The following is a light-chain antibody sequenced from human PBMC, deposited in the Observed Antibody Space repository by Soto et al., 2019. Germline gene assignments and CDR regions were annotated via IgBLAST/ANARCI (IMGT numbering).Light chain of an antibody. CDR3: VLYMGNGISV. V-gene: IGLV8-61*01. CDR1: SGSVSPTYY. CDR2: STN. J-gene: IGLJ2*01. Sequence: QTVVTQEPSFSESPGGTVTLTCGLSSGSVSPTYYPTWYQQTPGQAPRTLIYSTNARSSGVPDRFSGSILGNKAALTITGAQADDESDYYCVLYMGNGISVFGGGTKLTVL.